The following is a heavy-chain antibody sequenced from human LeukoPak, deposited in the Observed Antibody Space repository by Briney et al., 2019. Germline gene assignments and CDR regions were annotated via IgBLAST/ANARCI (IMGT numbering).Heavy chain of an antibody. CDR3: AREGYSGSYYWGVDY. J-gene: IGHJ4*02. D-gene: IGHD1-26*01. V-gene: IGHV4-61*08. CDR1: GGSISSGDYY. Sequence: PSETLSLTCTVSGGSISSGDYYWSWIRQPPGKGLEWIGYIYYSGSTNYNPSLKSRVTISVDTSKNQFSLKLSSVTAADTAVYYCAREGYSGSYYWGVDYWGQGTLVTVSS. CDR2: IYYSGST.